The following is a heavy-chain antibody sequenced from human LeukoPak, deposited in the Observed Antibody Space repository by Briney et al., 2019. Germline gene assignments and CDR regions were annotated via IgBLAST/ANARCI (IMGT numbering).Heavy chain of an antibody. CDR3: ARVGNYGDYVGVLDY. CDR1: GGSISSYY. CDR2: IYYSGSA. D-gene: IGHD4-17*01. J-gene: IGHJ4*02. Sequence: SETLSLTCTVSGGSISSYYWSWIRQPPGKGLEWIGYIYYSGSAYYNPSLKSRFTISVDTSKNQFSLKLSSVTAADTAVYYCARVGNYGDYVGVLDYWGQGTLVSVSS. V-gene: IGHV4-59*12.